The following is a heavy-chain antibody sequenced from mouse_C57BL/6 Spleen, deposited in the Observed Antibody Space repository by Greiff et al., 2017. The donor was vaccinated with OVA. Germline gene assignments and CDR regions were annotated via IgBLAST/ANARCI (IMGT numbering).Heavy chain of an antibody. D-gene: IGHD4-1*01. CDR2: IDPSDSYT. Sequence: QVQLQQSGAELVMPGASVKLSCKASGYTFTSYWMHWVKQRPGQGLEWIGEIDPSDSYTNYNQKFKGKSTLTVDKSSSTAYMQLSSLTSEDSAVYYCARGLGPFYAMDYWGQGTSVTVSS. V-gene: IGHV1-69*01. CDR1: GYTFTSYW. CDR3: ARGLGPFYAMDY. J-gene: IGHJ4*01.